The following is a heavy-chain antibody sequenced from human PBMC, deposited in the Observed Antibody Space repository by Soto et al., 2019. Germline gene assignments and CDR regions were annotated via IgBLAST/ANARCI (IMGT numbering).Heavy chain of an antibody. CDR3: ARLSSPYWYFDL. J-gene: IGHJ2*01. Sequence: GESLKISCKVSGYYFINFWISWVRQMPGKGLDWMGRIDPSDSYTDYSPSFRGRVTISVDKSIGTAYLQWSTLEASDTATDYCARLSSPYWYFDLWGRGTLVTVSS. CDR2: IDPSDSYT. CDR1: GYYFINFW. V-gene: IGHV5-10-1*01.